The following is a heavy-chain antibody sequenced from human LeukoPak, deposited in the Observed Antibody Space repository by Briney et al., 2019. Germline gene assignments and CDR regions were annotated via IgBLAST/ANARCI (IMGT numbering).Heavy chain of an antibody. CDR2: INAGNGYT. CDR3: ARGLYGDYYYYGMDV. Sequence: ASVKVSCKASGYTFTNYAIHWVRQAPGQRLEWLGWINAGNGYTKYSQKIQDRVTITRDTSATTAYMELRSLRSEDTAVYYCARGLYGDYYYYGMDVWGQGTTVTVSS. J-gene: IGHJ6*02. D-gene: IGHD4-17*01. V-gene: IGHV1-3*01. CDR1: GYTFTNYA.